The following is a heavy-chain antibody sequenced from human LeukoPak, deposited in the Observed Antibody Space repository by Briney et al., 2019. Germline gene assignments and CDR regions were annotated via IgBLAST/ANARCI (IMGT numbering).Heavy chain of an antibody. J-gene: IGHJ4*02. CDR3: AKLGGSSNSED. Sequence: PGGSLRLSCAASGLTFSIFAMSWVRQAPGKGLEWVTSISAGGGSTYYADSVKGRFTISRDNSKNTLYLQMNSLRAEDTAVYYCAKLGGSSNSEDWGQGTLVTVSS. V-gene: IGHV3-23*01. D-gene: IGHD2-15*01. CDR1: GLTFSIFA. CDR2: ISAGGGST.